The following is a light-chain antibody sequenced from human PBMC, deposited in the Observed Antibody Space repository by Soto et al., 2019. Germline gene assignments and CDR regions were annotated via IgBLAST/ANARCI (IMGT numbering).Light chain of an antibody. J-gene: IGKJ4*01. V-gene: IGKV1-5*01. CDR3: QKYEHN. CDR2: DAS. Sequence: DIQMTQSPSTLSASVGDRVTITCRASQNIYNWLAWYQQKPGKAPKLLIYDASRLESGVPSRFSGSGSGTDFTLTISSLQPDDFASYICQKYEHNFGGGTKAEMK. CDR1: QNIYNW.